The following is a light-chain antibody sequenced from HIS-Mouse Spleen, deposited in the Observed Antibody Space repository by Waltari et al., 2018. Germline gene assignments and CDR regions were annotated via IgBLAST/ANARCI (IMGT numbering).Light chain of an antibody. V-gene: IGKV4-1*01. J-gene: IGKJ4*01. CDR2: WAS. Sequence: DIVMTQSPDYLAVSLGERATINCKSSQSVLYSSNNKNYLAWYQQKPGQPPKLLIYWASTRDSGVPDRFSGSGSGTDFTLTISSLQAEDVAVYYCQQYYSTPLTFGGGTKVEIK. CDR1: QSVLYSSNNKNY. CDR3: QQYYSTPLT.